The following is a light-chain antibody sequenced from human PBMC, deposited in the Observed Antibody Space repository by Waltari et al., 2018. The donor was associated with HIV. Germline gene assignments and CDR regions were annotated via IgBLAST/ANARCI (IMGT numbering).Light chain of an antibody. J-gene: IGLJ2*01. CDR1: SSEVGGYKY. CDR2: QIN. CDR3: SSFTSDATVL. V-gene: IGLV2-14*03. Sequence: QSALTQPASVSGSPGQAVNISCTGTSSEVGGYKYVSWYQQHPGKVPKFLIFQINNRASGVSIRFSGSKAGNTATLTISGLQAEDEADYYCSSFTSDATVLFGGGTKLTV.